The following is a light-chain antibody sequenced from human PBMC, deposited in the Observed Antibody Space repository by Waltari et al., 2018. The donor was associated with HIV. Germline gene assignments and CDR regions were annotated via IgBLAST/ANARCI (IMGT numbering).Light chain of an antibody. J-gene: IGKJ2*01. Sequence: EIVMTQSPATLSVSPGETATLSCRASQSVSHNLAWYQQKPGQPPRLVIYAASSRAAGIPARFSGSGSGTEFTLTITSLQSRDFGVYYCQQYSDWPRYTFGGGTNLEIK. CDR2: AAS. V-gene: IGKV3-15*01. CDR1: QSVSHN. CDR3: QQYSDWPRYT.